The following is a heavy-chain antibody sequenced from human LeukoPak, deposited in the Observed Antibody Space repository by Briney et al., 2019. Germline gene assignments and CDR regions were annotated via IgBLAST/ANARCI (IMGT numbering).Heavy chain of an antibody. V-gene: IGHV4-4*07. D-gene: IGHD2/OR15-2a*01. CDR1: GGSISSYY. CDR2: FYPSGGT. Sequence: KPSETLSLTCTVSGGSISSYYWSWIRQPAGKGLEWIGRFYPSGGTNYNPSVKSRVTMSVDTSKNQFSLNLSSVTAADTAVYYCARGTFKDGLDVWGQGTTVTVSS. J-gene: IGHJ6*02. CDR3: ARGTFKDGLDV.